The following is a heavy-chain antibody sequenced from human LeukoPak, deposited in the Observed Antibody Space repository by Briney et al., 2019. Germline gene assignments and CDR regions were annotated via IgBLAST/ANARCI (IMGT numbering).Heavy chain of an antibody. Sequence: PGGSLRLSCAASGFTFSSYWMSWVRQAPGKGLEWVANIKQDGSEKHYVDSVKGRFTISRDNAKNSLYLQMNSLRAEDTAVYYCAGDADWFNLDYWGQGTLVTVSS. CDR1: GFTFSSYW. V-gene: IGHV3-7*04. CDR2: IKQDGSEK. D-gene: IGHD3/OR15-3a*01. J-gene: IGHJ4*02. CDR3: AGDADWFNLDY.